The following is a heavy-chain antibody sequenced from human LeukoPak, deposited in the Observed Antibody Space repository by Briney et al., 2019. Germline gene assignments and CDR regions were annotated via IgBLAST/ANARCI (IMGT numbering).Heavy chain of an antibody. CDR3: VSPVFINF. D-gene: IGHD1-14*01. CDR1: GFPFSTLG. V-gene: IGHV3-64D*06. J-gene: IGHJ4*01. CDR2: IGSDGDGT. Sequence: GGSLRLSCSASGFPFSTLGMHWVRQAPGKGLEHVSTIGSDGDGTYYADSVKDRFIIFRDNSKNAVYLQMSSLRPEDTAVYYCVSPVFINFWGQGTLVTVSS.